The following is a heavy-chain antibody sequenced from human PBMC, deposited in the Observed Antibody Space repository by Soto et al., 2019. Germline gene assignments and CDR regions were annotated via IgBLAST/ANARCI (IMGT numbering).Heavy chain of an antibody. CDR1: GGSIENYY. V-gene: IGHV4-59*01. Sequence: QVQLQESGPGLVKPSETLSLTCTVSGGSIENYYWSWIRQPPVRGLEWIGCVYYSGSTNYNPSLESRVTISVDMSKNQFSLKLTSVTAADTAVYYCARSKRMDVWGQGTTVTVSS. J-gene: IGHJ6*02. CDR3: ARSKRMDV. CDR2: VYYSGST.